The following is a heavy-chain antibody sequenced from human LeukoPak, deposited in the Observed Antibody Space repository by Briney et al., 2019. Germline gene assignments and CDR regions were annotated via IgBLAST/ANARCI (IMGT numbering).Heavy chain of an antibody. CDR1: GDSISSYY. D-gene: IGHD3-22*01. Sequence: PSQTLSLTCTVSGDSISSYYWSWLRQPPGQRLEWIGYVSNIETTNYHPSLKSRVTISVDTSKNQFSLKLNSVTAADTAVYYCARPPHYYDTSGYSFWGQGTLVTVSS. CDR3: ARPPHYYDTSGYSF. V-gene: IGHV4-59*01. J-gene: IGHJ4*02. CDR2: VSNIETT.